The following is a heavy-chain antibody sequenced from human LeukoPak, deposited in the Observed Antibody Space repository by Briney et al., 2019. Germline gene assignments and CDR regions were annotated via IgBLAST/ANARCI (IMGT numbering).Heavy chain of an antibody. CDR1: GFTFSSYG. CDR2: IRYDGSNK. Sequence: GGSLRLSCAASGFTFSSYGIHWVRQAPGKGLEWVAFIRYDGSNKYYADSVKGRFTISRDNSKNTLYLQMNSLRAEDTAAYYCAKDSRTVYCSGGSCYSKTDAFDICGQGTMVTVSS. D-gene: IGHD2-15*01. CDR3: AKDSRTVYCSGGSCYSKTDAFDI. J-gene: IGHJ3*02. V-gene: IGHV3-30*02.